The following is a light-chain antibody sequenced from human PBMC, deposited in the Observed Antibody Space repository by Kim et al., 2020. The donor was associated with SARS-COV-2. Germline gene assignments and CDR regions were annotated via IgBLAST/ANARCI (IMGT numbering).Light chain of an antibody. V-gene: IGLV1-44*01. J-gene: IGLJ2*01. CDR2: SNN. CDR1: SSNIGSNT. Sequence: ELTQPPSASGTPGQRVTISCSGSSSNIGSNTVNWYQQLPGTAPKLLIYSNNQRPSGVPDRFSGSKSGTSASLAISGLQSEDEADYYCAAWDDSLNGPLFGGGTQLTVL. CDR3: AAWDDSLNGPL.